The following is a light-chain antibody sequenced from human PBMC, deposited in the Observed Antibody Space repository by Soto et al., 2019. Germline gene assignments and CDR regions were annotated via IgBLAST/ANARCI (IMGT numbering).Light chain of an antibody. CDR1: QSVSSSY. Sequence: EIVLTQSPGTLSLSPGERATLSCRASQSVSSSYLAWYQQKPGQAPRLLIYGASSRATGNPDRFSGSGSGTDFTLTVSRLEPEDFAVYYCQQYGSSTWTFGQGTKV. J-gene: IGKJ1*01. CDR2: GAS. V-gene: IGKV3-20*01. CDR3: QQYGSSTWT.